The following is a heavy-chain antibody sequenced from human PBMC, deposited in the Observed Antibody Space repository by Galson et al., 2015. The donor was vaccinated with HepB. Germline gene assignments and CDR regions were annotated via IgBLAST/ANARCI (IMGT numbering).Heavy chain of an antibody. CDR3: ARESSGWYDY. Sequence: GIFSNYAISWVRQAPGQGLEWMGGIVPIFGTANYAQKFQGRVTITADESTSTAYMELSSLRSEDTAVYYCARESSGWYDYWGQGTLVTVSS. J-gene: IGHJ4*02. CDR1: GIFSNYA. CDR2: IVPIFGTA. V-gene: IGHV1-69*01. D-gene: IGHD6-19*01.